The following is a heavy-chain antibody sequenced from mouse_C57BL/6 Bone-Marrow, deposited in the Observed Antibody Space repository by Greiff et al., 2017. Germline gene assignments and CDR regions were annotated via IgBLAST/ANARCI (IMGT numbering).Heavy chain of an antibody. CDR2: IYPGDGDT. J-gene: IGHJ3*01. Sequence: QVQLQQSGPELVKPGASVKISCKASGYAFSSSWMNWVKQRPGKGLEWIGRIYPGDGDTNYNGYFKGTVILSADKSSSTAYMQLSSLTSGDSAVYFCARPFFAYWGQGTLVTVSA. CDR3: ARPFFAY. CDR1: GYAFSSSW. V-gene: IGHV1-82*01.